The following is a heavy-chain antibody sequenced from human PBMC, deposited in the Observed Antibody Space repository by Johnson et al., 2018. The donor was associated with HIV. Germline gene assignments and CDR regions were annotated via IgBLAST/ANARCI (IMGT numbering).Heavy chain of an antibody. Sequence: VQLVESGGGVVQPGRSLRLSCAASGFTFNTYWMHWVRQAPGKGLVWVARINSDGGSTSYVDSVKGRFTISRDNAKNTLYLQMNSLRADDTAVYYCAREGPSERAGFDIWGQGTKVTVAS. CDR3: AREGPSERAGFDI. CDR2: INSDGGST. J-gene: IGHJ3*02. CDR1: GFTFNTYW. V-gene: IGHV3-74*01.